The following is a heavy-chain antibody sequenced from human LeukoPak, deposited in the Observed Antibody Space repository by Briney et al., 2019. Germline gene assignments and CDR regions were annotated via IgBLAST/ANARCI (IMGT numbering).Heavy chain of an antibody. D-gene: IGHD2-2*01. CDR3: AREGEDIVVVPAASDWFDP. V-gene: IGHV4-38-2*02. Sequence: PSETLSLTCVVSDYSISSGHYWGWIRQPPGKGLEWIGSIYLSGSIYYDPSLKSRVTISVDTSKNQFSLKLSSVTAADTAVYYCAREGEDIVVVPAASDWFDPWGQGTLVTVSS. CDR1: DYSISSGHY. CDR2: IYLSGSI. J-gene: IGHJ5*02.